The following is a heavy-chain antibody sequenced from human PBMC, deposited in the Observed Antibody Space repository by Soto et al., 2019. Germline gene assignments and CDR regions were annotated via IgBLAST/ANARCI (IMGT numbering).Heavy chain of an antibody. CDR2: VNDRGDDT. D-gene: IGHD2-8*01. CDR3: AKGCRLGLARSEFDY. V-gene: IGHV3-23*01. Sequence: GRPMRDWKTVSAGTISNHAMSWISQDTRTGLEWVSTVNDRGDDTSYADSVKGRFTISRDNSKNTLCMEMNSLRADDTAVYYFAKGCRLGLARSEFDYWGQGTLVTVSS. CDR1: AGTISNHA. J-gene: IGHJ4*02.